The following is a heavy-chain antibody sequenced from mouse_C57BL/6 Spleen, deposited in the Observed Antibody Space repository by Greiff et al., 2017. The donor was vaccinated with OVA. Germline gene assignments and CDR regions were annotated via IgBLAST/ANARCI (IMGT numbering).Heavy chain of an antibody. Sequence: QVQLQQSGAELMKPGASVKLSCKATGYTFTGYWIEWVKQRPGHGLEWIGEILPGSGSTNDNEKFKGKATFTADTSSNTAYMQLSSLTTEDSAIYYCARSGGSGYDAYWGQGTLVTVSA. CDR1: GYTFTGYW. CDR2: ILPGSGST. CDR3: ARSGGSGYDAY. V-gene: IGHV1-9*01. D-gene: IGHD2-2*01. J-gene: IGHJ3*01.